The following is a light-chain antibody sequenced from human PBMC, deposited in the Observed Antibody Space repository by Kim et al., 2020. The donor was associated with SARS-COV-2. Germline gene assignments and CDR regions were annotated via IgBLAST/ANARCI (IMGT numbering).Light chain of an antibody. CDR1: QGISSY. J-gene: IGKJ3*01. CDR2: AAS. Sequence: SVGDRVTSTCRASQGISSYLAWYQQKPGKAPKLLIYAASTLQSGVPSRFSGSGSGTEFTLTISSLQPEDFATYYCQQLNSYPLITFGPGTKVDIK. CDR3: QQLNSYPLIT. V-gene: IGKV1-9*01.